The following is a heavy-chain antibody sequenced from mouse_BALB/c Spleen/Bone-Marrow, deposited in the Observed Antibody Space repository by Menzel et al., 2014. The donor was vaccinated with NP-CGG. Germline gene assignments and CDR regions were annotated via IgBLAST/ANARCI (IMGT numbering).Heavy chain of an antibody. CDR2: TNPSTGYT. J-gene: IGHJ3*01. CDR3: ARSYYDGSSFAY. Sequence: VQRVESGAELAKPGASVKMSCKASGYTFTSYRMHWVKQRPGQGLEWIGYTNPSTGYTEYNQKFKDKATLTADKSSSTAYMQLSSLTSEDSAVYYCARSYYDGSSFAYWGQGTLVTVSA. V-gene: IGHV1-4*01. CDR1: GYTFTSYR. D-gene: IGHD1-1*01.